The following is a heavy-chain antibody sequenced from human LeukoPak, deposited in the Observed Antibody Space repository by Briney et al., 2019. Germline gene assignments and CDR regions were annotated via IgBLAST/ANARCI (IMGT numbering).Heavy chain of an antibody. J-gene: IGHJ4*02. Sequence: SQTLPLTCTVSGGSISSGGYYWSWIRQHPGKGLEWIGYIYYSGSTYYNPSLKSRVTISVDTSKNQFSLKLSSVTAADTAVYYCARDRRVVDTAMDYYFDYWGQGTLVTVSS. CDR1: GGSISSGGYY. D-gene: IGHD5-18*01. V-gene: IGHV4-31*03. CDR3: ARDRRVVDTAMDYYFDY. CDR2: IYYSGST.